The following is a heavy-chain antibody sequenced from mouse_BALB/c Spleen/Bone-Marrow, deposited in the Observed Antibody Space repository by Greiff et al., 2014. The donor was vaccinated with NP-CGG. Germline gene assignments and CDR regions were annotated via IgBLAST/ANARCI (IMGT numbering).Heavy chain of an antibody. J-gene: IGHJ2*01. Sequence: LKECGPELVKPGASVKMSCRASGYTFTSYVMHWVKQKPGQGLEWIGCINPYNDGTKYNEKFKGKATLTSDKSSSTAYMELSSLTSEDSAVYYCAREGGYDEDYFDYWGQGTTLTVSS. CDR3: AREGGYDEDYFDY. D-gene: IGHD2-2*01. CDR1: GYTFTSYV. V-gene: IGHV1-14*01. CDR2: INPYNDGT.